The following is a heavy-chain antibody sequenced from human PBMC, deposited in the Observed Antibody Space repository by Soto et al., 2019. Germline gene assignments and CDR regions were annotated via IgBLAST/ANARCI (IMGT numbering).Heavy chain of an antibody. CDR1: GGSISSGGYY. J-gene: IGHJ5*02. V-gene: IGHV4-31*03. CDR2: IYHSGTT. Sequence: QVQLQESGPGLVKPSQTLSLTCTVSGGSISSGGYYWSWIRQHPGKGLEWIGYIYHSGTTYYNPSLERRVTLSVDTSKNQFSLKLTSVTAADTAVYYCARVRGHQLLGWFAPWGQGTLVTVSS. CDR3: ARVRGHQLLGWFAP. D-gene: IGHD2-2*01.